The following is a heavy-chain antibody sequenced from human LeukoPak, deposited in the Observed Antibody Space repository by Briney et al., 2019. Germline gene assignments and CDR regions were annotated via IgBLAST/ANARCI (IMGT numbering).Heavy chain of an antibody. CDR3: ARDPVRGVIIHDAFDI. V-gene: IGHV3-21*04. CDR2: IIDNSAYK. CDR1: GFTFRSSS. J-gene: IGHJ3*02. D-gene: IGHD3-10*01. Sequence: PGGSLRLSCTGSGFTFRSSSMNWVRQAPGKGLEWVSSIIDNSAYKYYADSVRGRFTISRDNAKNSLFLQMNSLRAEDTAVYYCARDPVRGVIIHDAFDIWGQGTMVTVSS.